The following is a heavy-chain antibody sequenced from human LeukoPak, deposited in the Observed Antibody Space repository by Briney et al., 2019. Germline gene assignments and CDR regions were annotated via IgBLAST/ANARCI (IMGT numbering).Heavy chain of an antibody. CDR2: INHSGST. V-gene: IGHV4-34*01. CDR3: ARGRLEGYFDWLVYYYYGMDV. D-gene: IGHD3-9*01. Sequence: PSETLSLTCAVYGGPFSGYYWSWIRQPPGKGLEWIGEINHSGSTNYNPSLKSRVTISVDTSKNQFSLKLSSVTAADTAVYYCARGRLEGYFDWLVYYYYGMDVWGQGTTVTVSS. CDR1: GGPFSGYY. J-gene: IGHJ6*02.